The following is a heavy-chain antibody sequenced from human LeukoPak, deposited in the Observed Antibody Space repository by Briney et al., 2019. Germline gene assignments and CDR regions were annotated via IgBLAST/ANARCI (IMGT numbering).Heavy chain of an antibody. D-gene: IGHD3-10*01. J-gene: IGHJ4*02. V-gene: IGHV4-61*03. Sequence: PSETLSLTCTVSGDSVSNGNYYWSWLRQPPGKALEWIGYIYYTGKTYYNPSLEGRVTILVDTSRNHFSVKLSSVTAADTAVYYRARSQNYYGSGDYWSQGTLVTVSS. CDR3: ARSQNYYGSGDY. CDR1: GDSVSNGNYY. CDR2: IYYTGKT.